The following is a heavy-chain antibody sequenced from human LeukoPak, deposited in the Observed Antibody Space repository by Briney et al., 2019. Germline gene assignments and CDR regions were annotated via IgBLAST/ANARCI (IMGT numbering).Heavy chain of an antibody. CDR2: MNPHSGNT. J-gene: IGHJ4*02. D-gene: IGHD3-22*01. Sequence: ASVKVSCKASGYTFTSYDINWVRQATGQELEWMGWMNPHSGNTGYAQKFQGRVTITRNTALSTVYMELSSVRSEDTAVYYCARGPFYDSSGYHFDYWGQGTLVTVSS. V-gene: IGHV1-8*03. CDR1: GYTFTSYD. CDR3: ARGPFYDSSGYHFDY.